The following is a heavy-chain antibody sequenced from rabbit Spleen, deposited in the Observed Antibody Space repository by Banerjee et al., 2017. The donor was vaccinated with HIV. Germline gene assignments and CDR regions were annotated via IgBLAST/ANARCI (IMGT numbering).Heavy chain of an antibody. Sequence: QSLEESGGGLVKPGASRTLTCKASGFSFNSDYDMCWVSQAPGKGLEWNACIYAGSSGNTYSAIWAKGRFTISKTSSTTVTLQMTSLTAADTATYFCARDTSTSFSTYGMALWGPGTLVTVS. CDR3: ARDTSTSFSTYGMAL. CDR2: IYAGSSGNT. V-gene: IGHV1S40*01. CDR1: GFSFNSDYD. D-gene: IGHD1-1*01. J-gene: IGHJ6*01.